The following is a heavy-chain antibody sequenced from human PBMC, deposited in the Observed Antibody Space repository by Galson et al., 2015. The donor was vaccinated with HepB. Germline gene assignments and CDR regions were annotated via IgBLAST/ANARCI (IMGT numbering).Heavy chain of an antibody. V-gene: IGHV4-59*01. J-gene: IGHJ4*02. CDR2: IYYSGST. CDR3: ASYTAMGRTFDY. Sequence: SETLSLTCTVSGGSISSYYWSWIRQPPGKGLEWIGYIYYSGSTNYNPSLKSRVTISVDTSKNQFSLKLSSVTAADTAVYYCASYTAMGRTFDYWGQGTLVTVSS. CDR1: GGSISSYY. D-gene: IGHD5-18*01.